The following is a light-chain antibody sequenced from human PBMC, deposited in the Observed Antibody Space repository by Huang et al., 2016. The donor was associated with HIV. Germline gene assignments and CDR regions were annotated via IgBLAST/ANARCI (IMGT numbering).Light chain of an antibody. V-gene: IGKV3-15*01. CDR2: DTS. CDR1: QDIGSN. J-gene: IGKJ2*01. CDR3: QQYNSGGT. Sequence: IVMTQSPATLSLSPGERATLSCRASQDIGSNLAWYQQTLGQATRLLIYDTSTRATGITARVSGSGSATEFTLTSSSPQSEDFAVYYCQQYNSGGTFGQGTKLEIK.